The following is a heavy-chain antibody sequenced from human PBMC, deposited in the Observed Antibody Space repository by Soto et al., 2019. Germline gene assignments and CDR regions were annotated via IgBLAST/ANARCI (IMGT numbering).Heavy chain of an antibody. CDR1: GGTFSSYT. D-gene: IGHD2-15*01. J-gene: IGHJ6*02. V-gene: IGHV1-69*02. CDR2: IIPILGIA. CDR3: VRLSEGGNRHYYYYGMDV. Sequence: QVQLVQSGAEVKKPGSSVKVSCKASGGTFSSYTISWVRQAPGQGLEWMGRIIPILGIANYAQKFQGRVTITADKSTSTAYMELSSLRSEDTAVYYCVRLSEGGNRHYYYYGMDVWGQGTTVTVSS.